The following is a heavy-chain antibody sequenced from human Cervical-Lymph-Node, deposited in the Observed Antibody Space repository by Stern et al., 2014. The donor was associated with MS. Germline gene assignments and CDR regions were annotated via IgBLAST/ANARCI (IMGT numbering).Heavy chain of an antibody. D-gene: IGHD3-10*01. CDR1: GFSLSNGRMG. V-gene: IGHV2-26*01. J-gene: IGHJ4*02. CDR3: ARILYDGAYRGDY. CDR2: IFFNDER. Sequence: QITLKESGPVLVKPTETLMLTCTVSGFSLSNGRMGVSWIRQPPGKALEWLAHIFFNDERSYSTSLKSRLTISKDTSRSQVVLTMTNMDPVDTATYFCARILYDGAYRGDYWGQGILVTVSS.